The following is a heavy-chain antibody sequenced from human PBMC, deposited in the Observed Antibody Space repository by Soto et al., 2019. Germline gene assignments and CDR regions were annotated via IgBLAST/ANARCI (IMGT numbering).Heavy chain of an antibody. CDR2: ISGNGGT. CDR1: GFTFRIYA. J-gene: IGHJ4*02. Sequence: PGGSLRLSCAASGFTFRIYAMSWVRQAPGKGLEWVSTISGNGGTSYADFVRGRFTISRDNSKNTPYLQMNSLGAEDTAVYYCAKDAPGSGWLSDYWGQGTRVTVSS. V-gene: IGHV3-23*01. CDR3: AKDAPGSGWLSDY. D-gene: IGHD3-22*01.